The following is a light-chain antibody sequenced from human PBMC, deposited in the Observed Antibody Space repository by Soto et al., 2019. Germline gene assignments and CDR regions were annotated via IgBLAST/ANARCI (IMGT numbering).Light chain of an antibody. CDR2: GAS. J-gene: IGKJ1*01. CDR3: HQYHNWPLWT. CDR1: QSVSSN. Sequence: EIVMTQSPATLSVSPGERATLSCRASQSVSSNLAWYQQKRGQGPRLLIYGASTRATGIPARFSGSGSGTEFTLTISSLQSEDFAVYYCHQYHNWPLWTFGRGTKVDIK. V-gene: IGKV3-15*01.